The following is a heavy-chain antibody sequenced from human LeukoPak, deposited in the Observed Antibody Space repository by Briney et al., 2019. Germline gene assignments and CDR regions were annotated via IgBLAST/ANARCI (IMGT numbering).Heavy chain of an antibody. CDR3: ARAPGYYYMDV. CDR2: IYHSGST. V-gene: IGHV4-38-2*01. J-gene: IGHJ6*03. CDR1: GYSISSGYY. Sequence: SETLSLTCAVSGYSISSGYYWGWIRQPPGKGLEWIGSIYHSGSTYYNPSLKSRDTISVDTSKNQFSLKLSSVTAADTAVYYCARAPGYYYMDVWGKGTTVTVSS. D-gene: IGHD3-10*01.